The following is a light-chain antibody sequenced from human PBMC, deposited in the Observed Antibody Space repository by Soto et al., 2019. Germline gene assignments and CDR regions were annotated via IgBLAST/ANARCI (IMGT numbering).Light chain of an antibody. J-gene: IGKJ1*01. CDR1: QSLLHSNGYNY. V-gene: IGKV2-28*01. CDR3: MQALQTWT. Sequence: GITQSPLSLPVNPGEPASLSCRSGQSLLHSNGYNYLDWYLQKPGQSPQLLIYLGSNRASGVHDRFSGSGSGTDFTLKISRVEAEDVGVYYCMQALQTWTFGQGTKVDIK. CDR2: LGS.